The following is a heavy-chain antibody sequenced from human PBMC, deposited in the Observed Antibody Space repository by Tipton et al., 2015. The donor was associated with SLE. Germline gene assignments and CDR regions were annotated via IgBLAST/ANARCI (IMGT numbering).Heavy chain of an antibody. J-gene: IGHJ6*02. CDR2: INPNSGGT. Sequence: QSGPEVKKPGASVKVSCKASGYTFTSYAMNWVRQAPGQGLEWMGWINPNSGGTNYAQKFQGRVTMTRDTSISTAYMELSRLRSDDTAVYYCARGEYDFWSGQYYYYYGMDVWGQGTTVTVSS. D-gene: IGHD3-3*01. V-gene: IGHV1-2*02. CDR3: ARGEYDFWSGQYYYYYGMDV. CDR1: GYTFTSYA.